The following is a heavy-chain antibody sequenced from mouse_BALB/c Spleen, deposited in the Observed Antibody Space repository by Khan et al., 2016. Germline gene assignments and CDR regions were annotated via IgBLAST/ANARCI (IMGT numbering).Heavy chain of an antibody. CDR3: ARDDYDYAMDY. CDR2: IRNKANGYTT. D-gene: IGHD2-4*01. V-gene: IGHV7-3*02. J-gene: IGHJ4*01. CDR1: GFTFTDYY. Sequence: EVELVESGGGLVQPGGSLRLSCATSGFTFTDYYMSWVRQPPGKALEWLGFIRNKANGYTTQYSASVKGRFTISRDNSQSILYLQMNTLSAEDIATYYCARDDYDYAMDYWGQGTSVTVSS.